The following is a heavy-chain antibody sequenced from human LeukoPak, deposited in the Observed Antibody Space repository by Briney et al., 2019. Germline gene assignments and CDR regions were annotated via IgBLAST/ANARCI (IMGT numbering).Heavy chain of an antibody. J-gene: IGHJ6*03. D-gene: IGHD6-19*01. CDR2: IYSDGDT. V-gene: IGHV3-53*05. Sequence: GGSLRLSRAASGFSVSKNYMSWVRQAPGKGLEWVSIIYSDGDTYYADSVKGRFTISRDNSRNTLYLQMNSLRADDTALYYCAKVSQSDQWQLNYYNMDVWGKGTTVIVSS. CDR3: AKVSQSDQWQLNYYNMDV. CDR1: GFSVSKNY.